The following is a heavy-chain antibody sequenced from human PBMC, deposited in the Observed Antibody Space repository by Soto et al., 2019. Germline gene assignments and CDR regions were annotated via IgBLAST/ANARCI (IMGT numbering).Heavy chain of an antibody. CDR1: GFTFSSSA. Sequence: GGSLRLSCAASGFTFSSSAMHWVRQAPGKGLEWVAVISYDGSNKYCADCVKGRFTISRDNSKNTLYLQMNSLRAEDTAVYYCAGYYDSSGFLADAFDIWGQGTMVTVSS. CDR2: ISYDGSNK. J-gene: IGHJ3*02. D-gene: IGHD3-22*01. V-gene: IGHV3-30-3*01. CDR3: AGYYDSSGFLADAFDI.